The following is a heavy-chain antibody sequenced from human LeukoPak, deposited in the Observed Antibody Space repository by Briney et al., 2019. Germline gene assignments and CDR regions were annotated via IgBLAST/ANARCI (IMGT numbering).Heavy chain of an antibody. Sequence: ASVKVSCKASGYTFTSYGISWVRQAPGQGLEWMGWISAYNGNTNYAQKLQGRVTMTTDTSTSTAYMELRSLRSDDTAVYYCARDDAFIAVAGTPDYWGQGTLVTVSS. J-gene: IGHJ4*02. D-gene: IGHD6-19*01. CDR3: ARDDAFIAVAGTPDY. V-gene: IGHV1-18*01. CDR1: GYTFTSYG. CDR2: ISAYNGNT.